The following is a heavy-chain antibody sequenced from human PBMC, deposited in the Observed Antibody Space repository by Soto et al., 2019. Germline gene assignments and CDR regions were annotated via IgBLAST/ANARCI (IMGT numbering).Heavy chain of an antibody. CDR2: INHTGGT. V-gene: IGHV4-34*01. J-gene: IGHJ5*02. CDR1: GGSVNGYY. Sequence: SETLSLTCAVYGGSVNGYYWNWIRQPPGTGLEWIGEINHTGGTHYNPSLKRRVTMSVDTSKNQFSLRLSSVTAADTAIYYCATRITVFGLLIPPFDPWGQGTQVTVSS. D-gene: IGHD3-3*01. CDR3: ATRITVFGLLIPPFDP.